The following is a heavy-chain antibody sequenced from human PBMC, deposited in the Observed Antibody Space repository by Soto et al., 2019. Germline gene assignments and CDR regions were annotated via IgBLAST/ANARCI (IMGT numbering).Heavy chain of an antibody. CDR2: INHSGST. J-gene: IGHJ6*02. V-gene: IGHV4-34*01. D-gene: IGHD3-3*01. Sequence: PSETLSLTCAVCGGSFSGYYWSWIRQPPGKGLEWIGEINHSGSTNYNPSLKSRVTISVDTSKSQFSLKLSSVTAADTAVYYCARRNITIFGPMYYYYYGMDVWGQGTTVT. CDR3: ARRNITIFGPMYYYYYGMDV. CDR1: GGSFSGYY.